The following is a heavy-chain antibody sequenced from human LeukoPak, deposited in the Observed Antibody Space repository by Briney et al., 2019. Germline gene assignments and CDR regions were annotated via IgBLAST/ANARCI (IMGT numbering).Heavy chain of an antibody. V-gene: IGHV3-21*01. Sequence: GGSLRLSCAASGFTFSSYSMNWVRQAPGKGLEWVSSISSSSSYIYYADSVKGRFTISRDNAKNSLYLQMNSLRAEDTAVYYCASLGNSNYMDVWGTGTTVTVSS. J-gene: IGHJ6*03. CDR2: ISSSSSYI. D-gene: IGHD1-7*01. CDR1: GFTFSSYS. CDR3: ASLGNSNYMDV.